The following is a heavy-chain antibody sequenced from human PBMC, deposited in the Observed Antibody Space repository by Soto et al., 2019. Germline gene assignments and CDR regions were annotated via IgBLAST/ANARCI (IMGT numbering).Heavy chain of an antibody. CDR2: IFHNGNT. J-gene: IGHJ6*02. D-gene: IGHD3-16*02. CDR1: GGSISSSNW. V-gene: IGHV4-4*02. CDR3: ASRSYAMDI. Sequence: QVQLQESGPGLVKPSGTLSLTCAVSGGSISSSNWWSWVRQPPGKGLEWIGEIFHNGNTYSNPSLTGRVPMSVDKSKNQFSLNLNSVTAADTAVYYCASRSYAMDIWGQGTTVTVSS.